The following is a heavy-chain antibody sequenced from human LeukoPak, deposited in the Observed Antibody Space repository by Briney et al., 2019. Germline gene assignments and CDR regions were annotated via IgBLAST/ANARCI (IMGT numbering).Heavy chain of an antibody. CDR3: VRDQSYSSGSADY. CDR2: ISSSSSYI. CDR1: GFTFSSYS. Sequence: GGSLRLSCAASGFTFSSYSMNWVRQAPGKGLEWVSSISSSSSYIYYADSVKGRFTISRDNAKNSLYLQMNSLRAEDTAVYYCVRDQSYSSGSADYWGQGTLVTVSS. D-gene: IGHD6-19*01. V-gene: IGHV3-21*01. J-gene: IGHJ4*02.